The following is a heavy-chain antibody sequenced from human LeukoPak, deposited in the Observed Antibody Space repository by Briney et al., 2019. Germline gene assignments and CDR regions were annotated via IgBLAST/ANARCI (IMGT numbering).Heavy chain of an antibody. V-gene: IGHV3-30-3*01. CDR2: ISYDGSNK. J-gene: IGHJ4*02. Sequence: GGSLRLSCAASGFTFSSYAMHWVRQAPGKGLEWVAVISYDGSNKYYADSVKGRFTISRDNSKNTLYLQMNSLRAEDTAVYYCARELDVLRYFDWLLGLAYWGQGTLVTVSS. CDR1: GFTFSSYA. D-gene: IGHD3-9*01. CDR3: ARELDVLRYFDWLLGLAY.